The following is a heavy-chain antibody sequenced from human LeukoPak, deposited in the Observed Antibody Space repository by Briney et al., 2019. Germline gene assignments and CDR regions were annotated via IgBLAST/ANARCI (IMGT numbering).Heavy chain of an antibody. D-gene: IGHD2-2*01. V-gene: IGHV4-59*01. CDR1: GVSITNYY. CDR3: ARVSSRWGGTSWQPGEIDY. Sequence: SETLSLTCTVSGVSITNYYWSWIRQPPGKGLEWIGHIYYSGSTNYNPSLKSRVTISMDTSKNQFSLKVSSVTAVDTAVYYCARVSSRWGGTSWQPGEIDYWGQGTLVTVSS. J-gene: IGHJ4*02. CDR2: IYYSGST.